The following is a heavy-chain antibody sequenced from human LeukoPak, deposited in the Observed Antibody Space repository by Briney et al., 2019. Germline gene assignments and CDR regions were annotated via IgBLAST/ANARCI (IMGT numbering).Heavy chain of an antibody. CDR2: INHSGST. D-gene: IGHD3-9*01. CDR1: GGSFSGYY. J-gene: IGHJ4*02. Sequence: SETLSLTCAVYGGSFSGYYWSWIRQPPGKGLEWIGEINHSGSTDYNPSLKSRVTISVDTSKNQFSLKLSSVTAADTAVYYCARERPSYYDILTGYYPRSLPYYFDYWGQGTLVTVSS. CDR3: ARERPSYYDILTGYYPRSLPYYFDY. V-gene: IGHV4-34*01.